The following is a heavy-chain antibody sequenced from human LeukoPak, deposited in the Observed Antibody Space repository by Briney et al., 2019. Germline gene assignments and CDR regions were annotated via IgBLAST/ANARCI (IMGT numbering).Heavy chain of an antibody. CDR1: GGSINGYY. J-gene: IGHJ5*02. Sequence: SETLSLTCTVSGGSINGYYWTWIRQPPGKGLEWIGYISDSGSTNYNPSLKSRLTMSVDSSNSDFSLRLNSVTAADTAVYYCARVFRGAVTSNWLDPWGQGTLVTVSS. D-gene: IGHD4-17*01. CDR3: ARVFRGAVTSNWLDP. V-gene: IGHV4-59*01. CDR2: ISDSGST.